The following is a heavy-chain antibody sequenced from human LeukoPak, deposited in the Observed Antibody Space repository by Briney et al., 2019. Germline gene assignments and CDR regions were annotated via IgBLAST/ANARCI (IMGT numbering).Heavy chain of an antibody. CDR1: GFTFSSYG. V-gene: IGHV3-30*18. CDR3: AKDLLGGDSGSYYEVGELGMDV. CDR2: ISYDGSNK. Sequence: GRSLRLSCAVSGFTFSSYGMHWVRQAPGKGLEWVAVISYDGSNKYYADSVKGRFTISRDKSKNTLYLQMNSLRAEDTAVYYCAKDLLGGDSGSYYEVGELGMDVWGQGTTLTVSS. D-gene: IGHD1-26*01. J-gene: IGHJ6*02.